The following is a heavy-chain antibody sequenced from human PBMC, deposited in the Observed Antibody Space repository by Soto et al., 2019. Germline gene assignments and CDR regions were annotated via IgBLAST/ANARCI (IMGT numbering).Heavy chain of an antibody. CDR3: ARQRGSSGWTGYYYYSGMDV. V-gene: IGHV4-59*08. Sequence: SQTRSRTCTVSGGYISSYYWSWIRQPPGKGLEWIGYIYYSGSTNYNPPLKSRVTISVDTSKNQFSLKLSSVTAADTAVSYCARQRGSSGWTGYYYYSGMDVWGQGTTVTVS. CDR2: IYYSGST. CDR1: GGYISSYY. D-gene: IGHD6-19*01. J-gene: IGHJ6*02.